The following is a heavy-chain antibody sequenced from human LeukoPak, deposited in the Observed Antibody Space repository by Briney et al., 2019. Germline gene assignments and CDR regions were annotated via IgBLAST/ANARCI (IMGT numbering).Heavy chain of an antibody. J-gene: IGHJ4*02. Sequence: PGGSLRLSCAASGFTFSSYAMSWVRQAPGKGLEWVSAISGSGGSTYYADSVKGRFTISRDNAKNSLYLQMNSLRVEDTAVYYCARGGYRQKEFWGQGTLVTVSS. CDR3: ARGGYRQKEF. V-gene: IGHV3-23*01. CDR1: GFTFSSYA. D-gene: IGHD2-15*01. CDR2: ISGSGGST.